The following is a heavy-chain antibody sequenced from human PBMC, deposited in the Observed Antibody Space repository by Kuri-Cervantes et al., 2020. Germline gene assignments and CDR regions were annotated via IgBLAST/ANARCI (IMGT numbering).Heavy chain of an antibody. Sequence: ASVKVSCKASGYTFTGYYMHWVRQAPGQGLEWIGWINPNSGGTNYAQKFQGRVTMTRDTSISTAYMELSRLRSDDTAVYYCATPYCSSTSCPYNWFDPWGQGTLVTVSS. J-gene: IGHJ5*02. CDR3: ATPYCSSTSCPYNWFDP. D-gene: IGHD2-2*01. CDR1: GYTFTGYY. CDR2: INPNSGGT. V-gene: IGHV1-2*02.